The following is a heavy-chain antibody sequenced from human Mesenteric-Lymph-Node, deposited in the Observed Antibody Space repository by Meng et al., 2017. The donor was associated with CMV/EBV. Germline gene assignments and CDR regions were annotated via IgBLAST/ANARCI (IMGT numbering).Heavy chain of an antibody. CDR1: GYTFTSYD. CDR2: MNPNSGNT. J-gene: IGHJ6*02. CDR3: ARERFLEWFPLRYYYYGMDV. D-gene: IGHD3-3*01. V-gene: IGHV1-8*01. Sequence: ASVKVSCKASGYTFTSYDINWVRQATGQGLEWMGWMNPNSGNTGYAQKFQGRVTMTRNTSISTAYMELSSLRSDDTAVYYCARERFLEWFPLRYYYYGMDVWGQGTTVTVSS.